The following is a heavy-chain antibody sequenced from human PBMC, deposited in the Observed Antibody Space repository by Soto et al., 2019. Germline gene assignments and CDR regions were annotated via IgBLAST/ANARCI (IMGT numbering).Heavy chain of an antibody. CDR2: TSAYNGNT. CDR1: GYTFTSYG. CDR3: ARSAYYDILTGYYNVMGY. V-gene: IGHV1-18*01. D-gene: IGHD3-9*01. J-gene: IGHJ4*02. Sequence: EASVKVSCKASGYTFTSYGISWVRQAPGQGLEWMGWTSAYNGNTNYAQKLQGRVTMTTDTSTSTAYMELRSLRSDDTAVYYCARSAYYDILTGYYNVMGYWGQGTLVTVSS.